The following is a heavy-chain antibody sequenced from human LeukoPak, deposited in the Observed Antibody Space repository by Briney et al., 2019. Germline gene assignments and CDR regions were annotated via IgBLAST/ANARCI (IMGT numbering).Heavy chain of an antibody. CDR3: ARGGLGDAYRPYYGMDV. CDR2: IYSGGNT. J-gene: IGHJ6*02. V-gene: IGHV3-53*01. Sequence: GGSLRLSCAASGFTVSSIYMTWVRQAPGKGLEWVSVIYSGGNTYYADSVKGRFTISRDNSKNTLYLQMNSLRAEDTAVYYCARGGLGDAYRPYYGMDVWGQGTTVTVSS. CDR1: GFTVSSIY. D-gene: IGHD3-10*01.